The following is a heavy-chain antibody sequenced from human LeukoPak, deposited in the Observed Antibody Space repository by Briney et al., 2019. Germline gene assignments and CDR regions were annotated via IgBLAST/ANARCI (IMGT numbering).Heavy chain of an antibody. CDR3: AREKHGYNDY. CDR2: IYYSGST. Sequence: SETLSLTCSVSGDSISTSSYYWGWIRQPPGKGLEWIGTIYYSGSTYYNPSLTSRVTISVDTSKNQFSLKLSSVTAADTAVYYCAREKHGYNDYWGQGTLVTVSS. CDR1: GDSISTSSYY. D-gene: IGHD5-24*01. V-gene: IGHV4-39*07. J-gene: IGHJ4*02.